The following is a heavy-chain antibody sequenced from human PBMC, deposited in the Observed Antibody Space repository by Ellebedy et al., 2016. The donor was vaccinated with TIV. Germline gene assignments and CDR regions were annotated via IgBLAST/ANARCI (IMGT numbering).Heavy chain of an antibody. Sequence: MPSETLSLTCTVSGGSISSGDYYWSWIRQPPGKGLEWIGYIYYSGSTYYNPPLKSRVTISVDTSKNQFSLKLSSVTAADTAVFYCAREISYYYGMDVWGQGTTVTVSS. J-gene: IGHJ6*02. CDR3: AREISYYYGMDV. CDR2: IYYSGST. CDR1: GGSISSGDYY. D-gene: IGHD3-3*01. V-gene: IGHV4-30-4*01.